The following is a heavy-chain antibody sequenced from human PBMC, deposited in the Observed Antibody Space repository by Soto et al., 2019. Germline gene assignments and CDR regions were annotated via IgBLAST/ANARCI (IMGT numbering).Heavy chain of an antibody. J-gene: IGHJ4*02. Sequence: EVQLVESGGGLVKPGGPLRLSCAASGFTFSSYSMNWVRQAPGKGLEWVSSISSSSSYIYYADSVKGRFTISRDNAKNSLYLQMNSLRAEDTAVYYCARERRHSSSWYPDYWGQGTLVTVSS. CDR3: ARERRHSSSWYPDY. CDR2: ISSSSSYI. CDR1: GFTFSSYS. D-gene: IGHD6-13*01. V-gene: IGHV3-21*01.